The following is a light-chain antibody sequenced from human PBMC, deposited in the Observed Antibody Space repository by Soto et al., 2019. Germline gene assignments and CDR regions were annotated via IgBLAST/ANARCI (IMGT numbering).Light chain of an antibody. CDR2: DAS. J-gene: IGKJ5*01. CDR3: QQYYDLSPIT. Sequence: DIHITQSPSSLAASVLDIFTITCQSSHDISNFLSWFQQRPGAAPELLIYDASRLIPGVPSRFSGSGSGTYFTLTISSLQPEDIATYYCQQYYDLSPITFGQGTRLEIK. CDR1: HDISNF. V-gene: IGKV1-33*01.